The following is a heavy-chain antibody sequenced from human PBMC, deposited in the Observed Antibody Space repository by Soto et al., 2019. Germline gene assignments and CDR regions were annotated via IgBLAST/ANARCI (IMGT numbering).Heavy chain of an antibody. V-gene: IGHV4-39*01. J-gene: IGHJ5*02. CDR2: IYYSGST. CDR1: GGSISSSSYY. D-gene: IGHD3-3*01. Sequence: SETLSLTCTVSGGSISSSSYYWGWIRQPPGKGLEWIGSIYYSGSTYYNPSLKSRVTISVDTSKNQFSLKLSSVTAADTAVYYCARHGYDFWSGYFNWFDPWGQGTLVTVSS. CDR3: ARHGYDFWSGYFNWFDP.